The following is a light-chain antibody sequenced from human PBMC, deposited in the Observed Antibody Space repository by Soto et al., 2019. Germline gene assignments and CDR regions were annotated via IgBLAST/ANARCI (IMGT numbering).Light chain of an antibody. V-gene: IGLV1-44*01. CDR3: AGWDVSLNGWV. Sequence: QSVLTQPPSASGTPGQRVTISCSGSSSNIGSNTVNWYQHLPGAAPKLLIYNNNQRPSGVPDRFSGSKSGTSASLAISGLLSEDEADYYCAGWDVSLNGWVFGGGTQLTVL. CDR2: NNN. CDR1: SSNIGSNT. J-gene: IGLJ3*02.